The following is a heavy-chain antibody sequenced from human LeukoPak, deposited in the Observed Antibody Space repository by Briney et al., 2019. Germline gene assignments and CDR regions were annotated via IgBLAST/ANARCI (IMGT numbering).Heavy chain of an antibody. V-gene: IGHV4-59*01. CDR3: ARGGRYFAWFLFHPFPFDY. J-gene: IGHJ4*02. D-gene: IGHD3-9*01. CDR2: IYYIGST. Sequence: PSETLSLTCTVSGGSISSYYWSWIRQPPGKGLEWIWYIYYIGSTNYNPSLKSRVTISVDTSKNQFSLKLSSLTATDTAVYYCARGGRYFAWFLFHPFPFDYWGQGTLVTVSS. CDR1: GGSISSYY.